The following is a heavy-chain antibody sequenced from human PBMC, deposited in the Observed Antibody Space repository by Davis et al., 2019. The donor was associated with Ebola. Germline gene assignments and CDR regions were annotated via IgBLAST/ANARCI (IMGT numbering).Heavy chain of an antibody. V-gene: IGHV3-48*02. J-gene: IGHJ6*02. D-gene: IGHD2-8*02. CDR1: GFTFSDYG. CDR2: ISSSSSTK. Sequence: GESLKISCAASGFTFSDYGMNWVHQAPGKGLEWLSYISSSSSTKYYADSVKGRLTISRDNAMNSLYLQMHSLRDEDTAVYYCAEIYWVRYGMDVWGQGTTVTVSS. CDR3: AEIYWVRYGMDV.